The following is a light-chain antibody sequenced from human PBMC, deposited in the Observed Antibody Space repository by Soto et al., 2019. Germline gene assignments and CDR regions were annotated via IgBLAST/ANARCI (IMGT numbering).Light chain of an antibody. CDR1: QSVRSDR. V-gene: IGKV3-20*01. CDR3: QQYDVSPIT. J-gene: IGKJ5*01. CDR2: DAS. Sequence: EIVFPQSPATLSLSPGERATLSCRASQSVRSDRLAWYQHKRGQAPRLVIFDASSRATGIPERFSGSGSGTDFTLTITRLEPEDFAVYFCQQYDVSPITFGLGTRLEIK.